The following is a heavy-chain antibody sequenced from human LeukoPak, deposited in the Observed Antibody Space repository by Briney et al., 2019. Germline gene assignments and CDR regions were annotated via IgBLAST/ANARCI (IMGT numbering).Heavy chain of an antibody. D-gene: IGHD6-19*01. Sequence: SETLSLTCAVYGGSFSGYYWSWIRQPPGKGLEWIGEINHSGSTNHNPSLKSRVTISVDTSKNQFSLKLSSVTAADTAVYYCARGRGAVVDIWGQGTMVTVSS. CDR3: ARGRGAVVDI. V-gene: IGHV4-34*01. J-gene: IGHJ3*02. CDR2: INHSGST. CDR1: GGSFSGYY.